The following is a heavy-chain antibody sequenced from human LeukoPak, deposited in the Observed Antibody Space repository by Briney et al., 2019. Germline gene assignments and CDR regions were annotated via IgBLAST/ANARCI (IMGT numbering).Heavy chain of an antibody. D-gene: IGHD4-23*01. CDR2: INQDGSEK. Sequence: GRSLRLLCAASGFTFRSYRMSWVRQAPGKVLEWVANINQDGSEKYYVDSVKGRFTISRDNAKNSLYLQMNSLRAEDTAVYYCAANGGPFDFWGQGTLVTVSS. CDR3: AANGGPFDF. J-gene: IGHJ4*02. CDR1: GFTFRSYR. V-gene: IGHV3-7*05.